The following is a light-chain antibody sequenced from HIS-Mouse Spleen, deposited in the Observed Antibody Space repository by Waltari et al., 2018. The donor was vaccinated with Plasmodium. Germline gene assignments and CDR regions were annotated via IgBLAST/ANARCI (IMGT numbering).Light chain of an antibody. CDR3: QQSYSTWT. V-gene: IGKV1-39*01. CDR2: AAS. J-gene: IGKJ1*01. CDR1: QSISNY. Sequence: DIQMTQSPSSLSASVGDRVTLTCLASQSISNYLNWYQQKPGKAPKFLIYAASTLQIGVLSRFSVSGSGTDFTLTISSLQPEDFATYYCQQSYSTWTFGQGTKVEIK.